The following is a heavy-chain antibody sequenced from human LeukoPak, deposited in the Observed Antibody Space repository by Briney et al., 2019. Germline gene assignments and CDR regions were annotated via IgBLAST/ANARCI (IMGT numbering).Heavy chain of an antibody. V-gene: IGHV3-30*02. D-gene: IGHD3-3*01. CDR2: IRYDGSNK. Sequence: GGSLRLSCAASGFTFSSYGMHWVRQAPGKGLEWVAFIRYDGSNKYYADSVKGRFTISRDNSKNTLYLQMNSLRAEDTAVYYCAKEEAYYDFWSGYYSYWGQGTLVTVSS. J-gene: IGHJ4*02. CDR3: AKEEAYYDFWSGYYSY. CDR1: GFTFSSYG.